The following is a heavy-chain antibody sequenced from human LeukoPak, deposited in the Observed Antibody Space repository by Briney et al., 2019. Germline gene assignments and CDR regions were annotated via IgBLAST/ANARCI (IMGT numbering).Heavy chain of an antibody. CDR1: GGSISSYY. J-gene: IGHJ4*02. CDR2: IYYSGST. V-gene: IGHV4-59*01. D-gene: IGHD3-22*01. CDR3: ARSDYYDSGGYCFDY. Sequence: SETLSLTCTVSGGSISSYYWSWIRQPPGKGLEWIGYIYYSGSTNYNPSLKSRVTISVDTSKNQFSLKLSSVTAADTAVYYCARSDYYDSGGYCFDYWGQGTLVTVSS.